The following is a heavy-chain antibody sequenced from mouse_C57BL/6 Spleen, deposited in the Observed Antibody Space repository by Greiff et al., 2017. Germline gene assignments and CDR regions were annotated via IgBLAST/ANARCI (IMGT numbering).Heavy chain of an antibody. D-gene: IGHD1-1*01. CDR1: GYTFTDYE. CDR3: TRLDYYYGRYWYFDV. CDR2: IDPETGGT. Sequence: QVQLQQSGAELVRPGASVTLSCKASGYTFTDYEMHWVKQTPVHGLEWIGAIDPETGGTAYNQKFKGKAILTADKSSSTAYMELRSLTSEDSAVHYCTRLDYYYGRYWYFDVWGTGTTVTVSS. V-gene: IGHV1-15*01. J-gene: IGHJ1*03.